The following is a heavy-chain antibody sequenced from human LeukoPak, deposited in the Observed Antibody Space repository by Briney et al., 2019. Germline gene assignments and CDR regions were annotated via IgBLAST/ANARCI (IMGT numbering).Heavy chain of an antibody. CDR3: ARAGYSSSWYWAY. D-gene: IGHD6-13*01. CDR2: IIPIFGTA. J-gene: IGHJ4*02. Sequence: SVKVSCKASGGTFSSYAISWVRQAPGQRLEWMGRIIPIFGTANYAQKFQGRVTITTDESTSTAYMELSSLRSEDTAVYYCARAGYSSSWYWAYWGQGTLVTVSS. CDR1: GGTFSSYA. V-gene: IGHV1-69*05.